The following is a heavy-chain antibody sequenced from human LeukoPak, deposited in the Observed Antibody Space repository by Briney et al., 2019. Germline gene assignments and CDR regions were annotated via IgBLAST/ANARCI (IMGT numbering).Heavy chain of an antibody. CDR3: ARPIRYYFGSGSLGTKNPDDAFDI. V-gene: IGHV4-39*07. CDR2: LYYSGST. J-gene: IGHJ3*02. D-gene: IGHD3-10*01. CDR1: GDSISSSSSY. Sequence: PSETLSLTCTVSGDSISSSSSYWGWIRQPPGKGLEWIGSLYYSGSTFFNPSLRSRVTISVDTSKNQFSLKLTSVTAADTAVYYCARPIRYYFGSGSLGTKNPDDAFDIWGQGTMVTVSS.